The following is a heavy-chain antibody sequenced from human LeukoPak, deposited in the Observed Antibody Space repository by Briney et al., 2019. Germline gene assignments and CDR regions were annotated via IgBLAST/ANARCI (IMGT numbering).Heavy chain of an antibody. Sequence: GGSLRLSCAASGFTFSSYAMSWVRQAPGKGLEWVSAISGSGGSTYYADSVKGRFTISRDNSKNTLYLQMNSLRAEDTAVYYCAKDFGPRGDFWSGYYESGAFDIWGQGTMVTVSS. V-gene: IGHV3-23*01. CDR2: ISGSGGST. CDR1: GFTFSSYA. CDR3: AKDFGPRGDFWSGYYESGAFDI. J-gene: IGHJ3*02. D-gene: IGHD3-3*01.